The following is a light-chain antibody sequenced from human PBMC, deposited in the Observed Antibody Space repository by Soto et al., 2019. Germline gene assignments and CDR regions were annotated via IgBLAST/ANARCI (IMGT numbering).Light chain of an antibody. Sequence: QSVLTQPPSVSGAPGQRVTISCTGSSSNIGAGYDVHWYQQLPGTAPKLLIYGNSNRPSGVPDRFSGSKSGTSASLAITGLQAEDEADYDSQSYDSSLSGYYVVGTGTKLTVL. CDR3: QSYDSSLSGYYV. CDR1: SSNIGAGYD. J-gene: IGLJ1*01. V-gene: IGLV1-40*01. CDR2: GNS.